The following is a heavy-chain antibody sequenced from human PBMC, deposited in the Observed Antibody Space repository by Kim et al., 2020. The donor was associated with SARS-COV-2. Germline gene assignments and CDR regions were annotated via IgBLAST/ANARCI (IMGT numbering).Heavy chain of an antibody. Sequence: GESLKISCKGSGYSFTSYWISWVRKMPGKGLEWMGRIDPSDSYTNYSPSFQGHVTISADKSISTAYLQWSSLKASDTAMYYCASQGQQLVYYYYYGMDVWGQGTTVTVSS. CDR1: GYSFTSYW. V-gene: IGHV5-10-1*01. D-gene: IGHD6-13*01. J-gene: IGHJ6*02. CDR3: ASQGQQLVYYYYYGMDV. CDR2: IDPSDSYT.